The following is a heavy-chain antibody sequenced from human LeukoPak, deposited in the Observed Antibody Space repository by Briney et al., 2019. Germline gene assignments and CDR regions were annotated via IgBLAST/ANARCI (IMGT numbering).Heavy chain of an antibody. CDR3: ARTLYPRGYSGYDLRYYFDY. J-gene: IGHJ4*02. D-gene: IGHD5-12*01. V-gene: IGHV1-3*01. Sequence: GASVKVSCKASGYTFTSYAMHWVRQAPGQRLEWMGWINAGNGNTKYSQKFQGRVTITRDTSASTAYMELSSLRSEDTAVYCCARTLYPRGYSGYDLRYYFDYWGQGTLVTVSS. CDR1: GYTFTSYA. CDR2: INAGNGNT.